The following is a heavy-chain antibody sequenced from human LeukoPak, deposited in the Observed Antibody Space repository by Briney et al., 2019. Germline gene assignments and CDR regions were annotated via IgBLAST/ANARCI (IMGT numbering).Heavy chain of an antibody. CDR1: GFTFSSYA. J-gene: IGHJ6*02. Sequence: GGSLRLSCAASGFTFSSYAMHWVRQAPGKGLEWVAVISYDGSNKYYADSVKGRFTISRDNAKNTLYLQMNSLRAEDTAVYYCARGRHIVVAIDYYGMDVWGRGTTVTVSS. V-gene: IGHV3-30-3*01. CDR3: ARGRHIVVAIDYYGMDV. CDR2: ISYDGSNK. D-gene: IGHD2-15*01.